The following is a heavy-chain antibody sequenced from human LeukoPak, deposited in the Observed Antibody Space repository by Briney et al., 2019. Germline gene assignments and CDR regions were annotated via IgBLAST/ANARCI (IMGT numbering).Heavy chain of an antibody. D-gene: IGHD3-16*01. Sequence: PGGPLRLSCAASGFTFRNYAMSWVRQAPGKGLEWVSGTSGGGGSTYYADTVRGRFTMSRDNSKNTLYLQMNSLRAEDTAVYYCAKQPFSDDYYFDYWGQGTLVTVSS. CDR1: GFTFRNYA. V-gene: IGHV3-23*01. J-gene: IGHJ4*02. CDR2: TSGGGGST. CDR3: AKQPFSDDYYFDY.